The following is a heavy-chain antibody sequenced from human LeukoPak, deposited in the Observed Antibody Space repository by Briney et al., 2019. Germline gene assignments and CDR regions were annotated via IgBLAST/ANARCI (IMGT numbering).Heavy chain of an antibody. CDR3: ARGITLIRGLIITWFDP. Sequence: ASVKVSCKSSGYIFTSYDIYWVRQATGQGLEWMGWMNPNSGNTGYAQKFRGRVTMTTNTSISTAYMELSSLRSEDTAVYYCARGITLIRGLIITWFDPWGPGTLVAVSS. D-gene: IGHD3-10*01. J-gene: IGHJ5*02. V-gene: IGHV1-8*01. CDR2: MNPNSGNT. CDR1: GYIFTSYD.